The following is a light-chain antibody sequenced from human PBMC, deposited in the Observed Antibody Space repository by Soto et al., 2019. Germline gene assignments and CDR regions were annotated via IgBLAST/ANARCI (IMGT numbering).Light chain of an antibody. Sequence: QSALTQPASVSGSPGQSITISCTATSNDVGGYVYVSWYQHHPGKAPKLMIYEVSNRPSGVSSRFSGSKSGNTGSLTISGLQAEDEADYYCSSYTSTSTVLFGGGTKLTVL. J-gene: IGLJ2*01. CDR1: SNDVGGYVY. CDR2: EVS. CDR3: SSYTSTSTVL. V-gene: IGLV2-14*01.